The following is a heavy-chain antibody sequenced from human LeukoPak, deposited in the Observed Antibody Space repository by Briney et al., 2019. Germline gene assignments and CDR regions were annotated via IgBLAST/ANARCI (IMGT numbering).Heavy chain of an antibody. J-gene: IGHJ5*02. CDR2: IKQDGSEK. CDR1: GFTFSSYW. Sequence: PGGSLRLSCAASGFTFSSYWMSWVRQAPGKGLEWVANIKQDGSEKYYVDSVKGRFTVSRDNAKNSLYLQMNSLRAEDTAVYYCARGLGAVAGENWFDPWGQGTLVTVSS. D-gene: IGHD6-19*01. V-gene: IGHV3-7*03. CDR3: ARGLGAVAGENWFDP.